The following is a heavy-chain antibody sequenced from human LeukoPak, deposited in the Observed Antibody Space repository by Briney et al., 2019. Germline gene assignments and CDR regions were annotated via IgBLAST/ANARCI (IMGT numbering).Heavy chain of an antibody. CDR1: GGTFSSYA. J-gene: IGHJ5*02. CDR2: FSAYNGNT. Sequence: ASVKVSCKASGGTFSSYAISWVRQAPGQGLEWMGWFSAYNGNTNYAQKLQGRVTMTTDTSTATAYMELRGLRSDDTAVYCCARGGNYFRFDPWGQGALVTVSS. V-gene: IGHV1-18*01. D-gene: IGHD2/OR15-2a*01. CDR3: ARGGNYFRFDP.